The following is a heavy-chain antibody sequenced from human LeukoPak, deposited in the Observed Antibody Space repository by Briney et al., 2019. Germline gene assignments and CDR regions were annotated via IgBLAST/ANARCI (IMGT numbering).Heavy chain of an antibody. Sequence: GGSLRLSCAASGFTFSNYNMNWVRQAPGKGLEWVAYITLSRTTIYYADSVKGRFTISRDNAKNSLSLQMNSLRAEDTAVYYCARDFYDDSVRSFDYWGQGTLVTVSS. CDR1: GFTFSNYN. CDR3: ARDFYDDSVRSFDY. J-gene: IGHJ4*02. CDR2: ITLSRTTI. V-gene: IGHV3-48*01. D-gene: IGHD4-17*01.